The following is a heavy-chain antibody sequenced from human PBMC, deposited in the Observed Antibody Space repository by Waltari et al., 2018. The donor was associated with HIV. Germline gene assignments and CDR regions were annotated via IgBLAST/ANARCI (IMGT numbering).Heavy chain of an antibody. V-gene: IGHV3-33*02. J-gene: IGHJ6*02. CDR1: GFNFSNYA. CDR3: ARDQHSATNYYGLDV. D-gene: IGHD3-10*01. Sequence: QVHLVESGGAVVQSGKSLRLSCAASGFNFSNYAMHWVRQGPGKGLGWGSGIWADGSHESYADFAKGRFTISRDDSDNTLFLYLSGLRADDTAVYYCARDQHSATNYYGLDVWGQGTTVTVS. CDR2: IWADGSHE.